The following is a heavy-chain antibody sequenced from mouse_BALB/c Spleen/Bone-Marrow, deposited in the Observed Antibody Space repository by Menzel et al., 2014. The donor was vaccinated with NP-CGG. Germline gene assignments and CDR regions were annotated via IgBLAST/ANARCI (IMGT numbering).Heavy chain of an antibody. J-gene: IGHJ4*01. D-gene: IGHD2-1*01. CDR2: INPSTGYT. Sequence: VQLQQSGAELAKPGASVKMSCKASGYTFTSYWMYWIKQRPGQGLEWIGYINPSTGYTEYNQKFKDKATLTADKSSNTAYMQLSSQTSEDSAVYYCARKGYGNYHYYAMDYLGQGTSVTVSS. V-gene: IGHV1-7*01. CDR1: GYTFTSYW. CDR3: ARKGYGNYHYYAMDY.